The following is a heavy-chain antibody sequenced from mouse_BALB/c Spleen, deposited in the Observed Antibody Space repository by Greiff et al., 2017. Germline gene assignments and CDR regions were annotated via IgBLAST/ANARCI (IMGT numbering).Heavy chain of an antibody. CDR2: INPDSSTI. V-gene: IGHV4-1*02. J-gene: IGHJ1*01. CDR1: GFDFSCYW. D-gene: IGHD1-1*01. CDR3: ARPGYGSSYGWYFDV. Sequence: EVKLLESGGGLVQPGGSLKLSCAASGFDFSCYWMSWVRQAPGKGLEWIGEINPDSSTINYTPSLKDKFIISRDNAKNTLYLQMSKVRSEDTALYCCARPGYGSSYGWYFDVWGAGTTVTVSS.